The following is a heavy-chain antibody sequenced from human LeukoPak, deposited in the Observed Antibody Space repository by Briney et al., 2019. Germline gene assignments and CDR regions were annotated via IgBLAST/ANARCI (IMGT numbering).Heavy chain of an antibody. CDR1: GFTFSRYW. CDR3: AYGATVFDY. CDR2: IKQDGSQK. V-gene: IGHV3-7*05. J-gene: IGHJ4*02. Sequence: GGSLRLSCAASGFTFSRYWMSWVRQAPGKGLEWVANIKQDGSQKYYVDSAKGRFTISRDNAKNSLYLQMNSLRAEDTAVYYCAYGATVFDYWGQGTLVTVSS. D-gene: IGHD1-26*01.